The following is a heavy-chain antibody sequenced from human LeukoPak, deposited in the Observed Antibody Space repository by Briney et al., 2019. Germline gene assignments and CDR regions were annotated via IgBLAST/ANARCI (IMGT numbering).Heavy chain of an antibody. Sequence: GGSLRLSCAASGFTFSSYWMSWVRQAPGKGLEWVANIKQDGSEKYYVDSVKGRFTISRDNAKNSLYLQMNSLRAEDTAVYYCARDGSGRYYNAGVDHWGQGTLVTVSS. CDR1: GFTFSSYW. CDR3: ARDGSGRYYNAGVDH. CDR2: IKQDGSEK. J-gene: IGHJ4*02. V-gene: IGHV3-7*03. D-gene: IGHD3-10*01.